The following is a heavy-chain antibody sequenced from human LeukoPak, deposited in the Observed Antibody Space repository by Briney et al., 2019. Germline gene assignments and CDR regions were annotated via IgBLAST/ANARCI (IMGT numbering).Heavy chain of an antibody. CDR3: ARASRQLWLLRPFDY. V-gene: IGHV1-69*13. J-gene: IGHJ4*02. Sequence: SVTVSCTASGYTFTSYGISWVRQAPGQGLEWMGGIIPIFGTANYAQKFQGRVTITADESTSTAYMELSSLRSEDTAVYYCARASRQLWLLRPFDYWGQGTLVTVSS. CDR2: IIPIFGTA. CDR1: GYTFTSYG. D-gene: IGHD5-18*01.